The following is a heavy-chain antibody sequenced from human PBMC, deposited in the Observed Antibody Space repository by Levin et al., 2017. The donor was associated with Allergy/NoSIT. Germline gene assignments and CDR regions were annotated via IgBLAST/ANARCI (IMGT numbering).Heavy chain of an antibody. CDR3: AREDNIRGKNVDY. V-gene: IGHV1-2*02. CDR2: INPDNGAT. Sequence: ASVKVSCKASGYAFTGYYMHLLRQAPGQGLEWMGWINPDNGATEYAQNFQGRITMTRDTSVITAYMELSSLRSDDTAVYYCAREDNIRGKNVDYWGQGTLVTVSS. D-gene: IGHD3-16*01. J-gene: IGHJ4*02. CDR1: GYAFTGYY.